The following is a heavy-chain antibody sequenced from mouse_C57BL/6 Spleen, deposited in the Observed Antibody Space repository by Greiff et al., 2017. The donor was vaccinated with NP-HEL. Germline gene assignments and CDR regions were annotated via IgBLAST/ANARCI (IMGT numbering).Heavy chain of an antibody. J-gene: IGHJ4*01. CDR3: ARGDGLPFMDY. Sequence: ESGPGLVKPSQSLSLTCSVTGYSITSGYYWNWIRQFPGNKLEWMGYISYDGSNNYNPSLKNRISITRDTSKNQFFLKLKSVTTEDTATYYCARGDGLPFMDYWGQGTSVTVSS. D-gene: IGHD2-4*01. CDR2: ISYDGSN. V-gene: IGHV3-6*01. CDR1: GYSITSGYY.